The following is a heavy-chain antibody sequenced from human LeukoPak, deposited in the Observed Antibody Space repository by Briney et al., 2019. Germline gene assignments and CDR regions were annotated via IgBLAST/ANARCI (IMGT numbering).Heavy chain of an antibody. V-gene: IGHV3-21*01. Sequence: GGSLRLSCAASGFTFDDYAMHWVRQAPGKGLEWVSSISSSSSYIYYADSVKGRFTISRDNAKNSLYLQMSSLRAEDTAVYYCARDDDSSGYYPGAFDIWGQGTMVTVSS. CDR1: GFTFDDYA. D-gene: IGHD3-22*01. CDR2: ISSSSSYI. J-gene: IGHJ3*02. CDR3: ARDDDSSGYYPGAFDI.